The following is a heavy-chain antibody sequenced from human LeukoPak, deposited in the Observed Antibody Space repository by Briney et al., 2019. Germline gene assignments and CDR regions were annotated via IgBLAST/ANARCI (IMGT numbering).Heavy chain of an antibody. CDR3: ARGGYCSSSSCYPYNMDV. CDR1: GASISGYY. J-gene: IGHJ6*03. D-gene: IGHD2-2*03. Sequence: PSETLSLTCTVSGASISGYYWSWIRQPAGKGLEWIGRIYTSGNTNYNPSLKSRVTMSADTSKNQLSLKLSSVTAADTAVYYCARGGYCSSSSCYPYNMDVWGKGTTVTVSS. CDR2: IYTSGNT. V-gene: IGHV4-4*07.